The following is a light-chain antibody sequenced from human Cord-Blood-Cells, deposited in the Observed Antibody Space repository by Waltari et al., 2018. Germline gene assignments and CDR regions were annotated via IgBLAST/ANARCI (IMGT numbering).Light chain of an antibody. CDR1: SSDVGSYNL. CDR3: CSYAGSSTYV. J-gene: IGLJ1*01. V-gene: IGLV2-23*01. Sequence: QSALTQPDSVSGSPGQSITISCTGTSSDVGSYNLVSWYQQHPGKAPKLMIYEGSTRPSGVSTRFSGSKSGNTSSLTISGLQAEDEADYYCCSYAGSSTYVFGTGTKVTVL. CDR2: EGS.